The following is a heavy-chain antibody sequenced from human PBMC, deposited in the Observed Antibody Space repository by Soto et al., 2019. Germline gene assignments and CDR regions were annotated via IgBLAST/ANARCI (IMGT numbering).Heavy chain of an antibody. CDR2: INSDESST. CDR1: GVTFSSYW. CDR3: ARDRMGYCGGDGYYDYYYYGMDV. D-gene: IGHD2-21*01. V-gene: IGHV3-74*01. J-gene: IGHJ6*02. Sequence: XGSLILSCAASGVTFSSYWMHWVRQAPGKGLVWVSRINSDESSTSYADSVKGRFTISRDNAKNTLYLQMNSPRAEDTAVYYCARDRMGYCGGDGYYDYYYYGMDVWGQGTTVTVSS.